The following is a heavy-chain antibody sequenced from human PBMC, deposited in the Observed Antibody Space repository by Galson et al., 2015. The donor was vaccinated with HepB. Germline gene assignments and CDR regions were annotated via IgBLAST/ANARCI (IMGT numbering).Heavy chain of an antibody. CDR2: IWYDGSNK. CDR1: GFTFSSYG. D-gene: IGHD3-3*01. CDR3: ARDFGGGGVADYYGMDV. Sequence: SLRLSCAASGFTFSSYGMHWVRQAPGKGLEWVAVIWYDGSNKYYADSVKGRFTISRDNSKNTLYLQMNSLRAEDTAVYYCARDFGGGGVADYYGMDVWGQGTTVTVSS. V-gene: IGHV3-33*08. J-gene: IGHJ6*02.